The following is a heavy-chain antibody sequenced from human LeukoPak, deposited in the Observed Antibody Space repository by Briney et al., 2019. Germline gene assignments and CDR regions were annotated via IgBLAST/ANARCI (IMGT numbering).Heavy chain of an antibody. CDR1: GFTFSSYW. J-gene: IGHJ4*02. V-gene: IGHV3-74*01. D-gene: IGHD3-9*01. CDR2: INSDGSST. Sequence: QPGGSLRLSCAASGFTFSSYWMHWVRQAPGKGLVWVSRINSDGSSTSYADSVKGRFTISRDNAKNTLYLQMTSLRAEDTAVYYCASPPEFDPAPYFDYWGQGTLVPVSS. CDR3: ASPPEFDPAPYFDY.